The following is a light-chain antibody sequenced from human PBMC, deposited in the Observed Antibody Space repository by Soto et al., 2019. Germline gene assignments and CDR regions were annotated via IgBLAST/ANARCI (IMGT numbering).Light chain of an antibody. CDR2: DLS. CDR3: SSYTPSTTLV. CDR1: SSDGGGYDF. J-gene: IGLJ2*01. Sequence: QSVLTQPASGSGSPGQSITISCTGTSSDGGGYDFGSWYQQHPGKAPKLMIFDLSHRPSALSARFSGSKSGNPASLTLSRLPFYDEPDYPCSSYTPSTTLVFLGGTKVTVL. V-gene: IGLV2-14*03.